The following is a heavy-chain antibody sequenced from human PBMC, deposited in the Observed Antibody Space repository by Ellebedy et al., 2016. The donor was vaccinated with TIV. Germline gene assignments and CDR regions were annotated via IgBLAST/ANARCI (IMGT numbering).Heavy chain of an antibody. CDR2: IYPGNFDS. CDR3: VKHDGSSSFDY. D-gene: IGHD2-2*01. CDR1: AYSFTNYW. Sequence: GESLKISCKGSAYSFTNYWNGCVRQIPGKGLAWLWMIYPGNFDSSYSPSFQGQVTISADKSITTAYLQWSSLKASDTAMYYCVKHDGSSSFDYWGQGTLVTVSS. V-gene: IGHV5-51*01. J-gene: IGHJ4*02.